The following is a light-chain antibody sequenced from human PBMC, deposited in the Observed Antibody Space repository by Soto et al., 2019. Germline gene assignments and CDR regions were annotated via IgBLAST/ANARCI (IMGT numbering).Light chain of an antibody. J-gene: IGLJ2*01. CDR3: SSYAGGNNLV. Sequence: QSVLTQPASVSGSPGQSVTISCTGTSSDVGGYNYVSWYQHHPGKAPKLLISEVSERPSGVPDRFSGSKSANTASLTVSGLQAEDEADYYCSSYAGGNNLVFGGGTKVTVL. CDR1: SSDVGGYNY. CDR2: EVS. V-gene: IGLV2-8*01.